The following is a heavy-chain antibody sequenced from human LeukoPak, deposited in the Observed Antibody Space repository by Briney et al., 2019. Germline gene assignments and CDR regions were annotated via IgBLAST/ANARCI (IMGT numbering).Heavy chain of an antibody. V-gene: IGHV4-39*07. Sequence: SETLSLTCSVSGGSVTSGTYHWGWNRQPPGKGLEWIGSVYFDGGTHYNPSLQSRVTISVDTSKNQFSLRLSSVTAADTALYYCARDHYYDGRGRFDPWGQGTLVTISS. D-gene: IGHD3-16*01. J-gene: IGHJ5*02. CDR2: VYFDGGT. CDR3: ARDHYYDGRGRFDP. CDR1: GGSVTSGTYH.